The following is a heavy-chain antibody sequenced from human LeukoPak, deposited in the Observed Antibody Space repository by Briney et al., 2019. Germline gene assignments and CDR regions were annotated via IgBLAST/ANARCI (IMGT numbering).Heavy chain of an antibody. CDR1: GFTVSSYA. J-gene: IGHJ4*02. Sequence: PGGSLRLSCAASGFTVSSYAMSWVRQAPGKGLEWVSAISGSGGSTYYADSVKGRFTISRDNSKNTLYLQMNSLRAEDTAVYYCARRGLIPPKRQLWLPSPFDYWGQGTLVTVSS. V-gene: IGHV3-23*01. CDR3: ARRGLIPPKRQLWLPSPFDY. D-gene: IGHD5-18*01. CDR2: ISGSGGST.